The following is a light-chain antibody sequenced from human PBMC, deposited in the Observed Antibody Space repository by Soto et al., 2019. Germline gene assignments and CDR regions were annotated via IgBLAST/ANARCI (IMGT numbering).Light chain of an antibody. CDR1: ESVGSH. CDR2: GAS. CDR3: QQYNNWPPWT. J-gene: IGKJ1*01. V-gene: IGKV3-15*01. Sequence: ETVMTQSPATLSVSPGERATLSCRASESVGSHLAWYQQKPGQAPRLLIYGASTRATDIPARFSGSGSETEFTLTISSLQSEDFAVYHCQQYNNWPPWTFGQGTKVAIK.